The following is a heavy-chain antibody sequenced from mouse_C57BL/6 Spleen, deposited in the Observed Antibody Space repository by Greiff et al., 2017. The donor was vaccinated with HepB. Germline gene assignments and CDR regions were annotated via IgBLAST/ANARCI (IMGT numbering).Heavy chain of an antibody. D-gene: IGHD1-1*01. CDR3: ARRGLRERYFDV. CDR1: GYTFTSYW. J-gene: IGHJ1*03. Sequence: VQLQQPGAELVMPGASVKLSCKASGYTFTSYWMHWVKQRPGQGLEWIGEIDPSDSYTNYNQKFKGKSTLTVDKSSSTAYMQLSSLTSEDSAVYYCARRGLRERYFDVWGTGTTVTVSS. V-gene: IGHV1-69*01. CDR2: IDPSDSYT.